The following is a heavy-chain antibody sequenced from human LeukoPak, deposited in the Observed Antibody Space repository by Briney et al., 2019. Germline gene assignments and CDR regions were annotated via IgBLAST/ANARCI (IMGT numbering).Heavy chain of an antibody. V-gene: IGHV4-31*03. Sequence: SQTLSLTCTVAGXSISSGGYWWSWIRQDPVMGLEWIGYIYYSGNTYYNPSLKSRANISVDTSKNQFSLGLSSVTAADTAVYYCARGHSTSSSYFCNGMDVWGQGTTVTVSS. D-gene: IGHD6-6*01. J-gene: IGHJ6*02. CDR1: GXSISSGGYW. CDR3: ARGHSTSSSYFCNGMDV. CDR2: IYYSGNT.